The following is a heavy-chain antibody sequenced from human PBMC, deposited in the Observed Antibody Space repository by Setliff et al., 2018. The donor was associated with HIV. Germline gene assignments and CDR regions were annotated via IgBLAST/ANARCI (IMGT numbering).Heavy chain of an antibody. CDR3: ARSKTFYDFWGGYYTHGAFKI. D-gene: IGHD3-3*01. CDR2: IFHTGST. Sequence: KTSETLSLTCAVSGYSVSSGYFWGWIRQPPGRGLEWIGSIFHTGSTYYHPSLKSRVTISVDTSKNQFSLRLTSVTAADTAVYYCARSKTFYDFWGGYYTHGAFKIWGLGTMVTVSS. V-gene: IGHV4-38-2*01. CDR1: GYSVSSGYF. J-gene: IGHJ3*02.